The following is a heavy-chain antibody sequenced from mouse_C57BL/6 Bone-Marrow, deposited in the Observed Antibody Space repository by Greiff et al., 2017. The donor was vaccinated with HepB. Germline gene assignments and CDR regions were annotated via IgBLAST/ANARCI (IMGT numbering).Heavy chain of an antibody. CDR3: ARDAHGSSHFDY. Sequence: EVKLVESGGGLVQSGRSLRLSCATSGFTFSDFYMEWVRQAPGKGLEWIAASRNKANDYTTEYSASVKGRFIVSRDTSQSILYLQMNALRAEDTAIYYCARDAHGSSHFDYWGQGTTLTVSS. J-gene: IGHJ2*01. CDR1: GFTFSDFY. D-gene: IGHD1-1*01. CDR2: SRNKANDYTT. V-gene: IGHV7-1*01.